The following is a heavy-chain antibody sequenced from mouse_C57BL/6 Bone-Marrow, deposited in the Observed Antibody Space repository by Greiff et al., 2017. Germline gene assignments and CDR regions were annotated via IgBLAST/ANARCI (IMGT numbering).Heavy chain of an antibody. J-gene: IGHJ3*01. CDR2: ISDGGSYT. CDR1: GFTFSSYA. Sequence: EVQGVESGGGLVKPGGSLKLSCAASGFTFSSYAMSWVRQTPEKRLEWVATISDGGSYTYYPDNVKGRFTISRDNAKNNLYLQMSHLKSEDTAMYYCARDGSSYDWFAYWGQGTLVTVSA. D-gene: IGHD1-1*01. CDR3: ARDGSSYDWFAY. V-gene: IGHV5-4*01.